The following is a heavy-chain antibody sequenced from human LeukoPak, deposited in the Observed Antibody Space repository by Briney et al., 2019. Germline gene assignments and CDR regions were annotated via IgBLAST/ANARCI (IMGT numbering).Heavy chain of an antibody. CDR3: VKDVGGSYAFDY. CDR2: INDNGGRT. D-gene: IGHD1-26*01. V-gene: IGHV3-64D*09. Sequence: GGSLRLSCSASGFTFSRYAMHWVRQAPGKGLEYVSGINDNGGRTHYGDSVKGRFSISRDNSKNTLHLQMSTLRAEDTALYYCVKDVGGSYAFDYWGQEILVTVSS. CDR1: GFTFSRYA. J-gene: IGHJ4*02.